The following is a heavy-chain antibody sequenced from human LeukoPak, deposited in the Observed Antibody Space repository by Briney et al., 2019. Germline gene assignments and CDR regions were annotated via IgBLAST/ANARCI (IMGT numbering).Heavy chain of an antibody. D-gene: IGHD5-18*01. Sequence: SETLSLTCTVSGGSLSSGGYCWSWIRQHPGRGLEWIGYIYYSGSTYYNPSLKSRVTISVDTSKNQFSLKLSSVTAADTAVYYCARDRRRGGYSYAFYYYYGMDVWGQGTTVTVSS. CDR3: ARDRRRGGYSYAFYYYYGMDV. CDR1: GGSLSSGGYC. J-gene: IGHJ6*02. CDR2: IYYSGST. V-gene: IGHV4-31*03.